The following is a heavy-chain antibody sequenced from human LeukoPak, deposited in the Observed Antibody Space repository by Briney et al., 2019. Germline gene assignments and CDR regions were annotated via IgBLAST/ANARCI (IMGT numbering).Heavy chain of an antibody. CDR3: AGEGDNWFDP. CDR2: ISSSSSTI. V-gene: IGHV3-48*01. Sequence: GGSLRLSCAASGFTFSSYSMNWVRQAPGKGLEWVSYISSSSSTIYYADSVKGRFTISRDNAKNSLYLQMNSLRAEDTAVYYCAGEGDNWFDPWGPGTLVTVSS. J-gene: IGHJ5*02. D-gene: IGHD3-16*01. CDR1: GFTFSSYS.